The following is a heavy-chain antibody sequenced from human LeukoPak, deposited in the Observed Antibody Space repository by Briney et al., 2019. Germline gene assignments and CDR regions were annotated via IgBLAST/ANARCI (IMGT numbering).Heavy chain of an antibody. V-gene: IGHV3-11*01. J-gene: IGHJ5*02. CDR1: GFTFSDYY. CDR3: ARGSAHRMAARSYNWFDP. CDR2: ISSSGSTI. D-gene: IGHD6-6*01. Sequence: GGSLRLSCAASGFTFSDYYMSWIRQAPGKGLEWVSYISSSGSTIYYADSVKGRFTISRDNAKNSLYLQMKSLRAEDTAVYYCARGSAHRMAARSYNWFDPWGQGTLVTVSS.